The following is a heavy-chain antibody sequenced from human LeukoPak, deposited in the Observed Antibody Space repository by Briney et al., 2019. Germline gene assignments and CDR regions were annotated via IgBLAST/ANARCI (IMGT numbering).Heavy chain of an antibody. CDR2: IIPIFGTA. D-gene: IGHD3-22*01. Sequence: SVKVSCKASGGTFSSYAISWVRQAPGQGLEWMGGIIPIFGTANYAQKFQGRVTITADESTSTAYMELSSLRSEDTAVYYCARTRYDSSGYNYYYYGMDVWGQGTTVTVS. J-gene: IGHJ6*02. CDR1: GGTFSSYA. V-gene: IGHV1-69*13. CDR3: ARTRYDSSGYNYYYYGMDV.